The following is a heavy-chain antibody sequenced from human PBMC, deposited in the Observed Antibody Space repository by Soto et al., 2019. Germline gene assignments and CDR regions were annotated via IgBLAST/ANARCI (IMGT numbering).Heavy chain of an antibody. D-gene: IGHD3-9*01. CDR3: TRDLSIFLFDY. V-gene: IGHV1-18*01. CDR1: GYTFTSYG. J-gene: IGHJ4*02. CDR2: ISAYNGNI. Sequence: ASVKVSCKASGYTFTSYGISWVRQAPGQGLEWMGWISAYNGNIKYAQKLQGRVTMTTDTSTSTAYMELRSLRSGDTAVYYCTRDLSIFLFDYRGQGTLVTVSS.